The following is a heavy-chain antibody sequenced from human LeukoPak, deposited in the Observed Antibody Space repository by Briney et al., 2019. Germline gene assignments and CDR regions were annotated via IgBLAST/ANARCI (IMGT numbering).Heavy chain of an antibody. Sequence: QPGGSLRLSCAASGFTFSSYSMNWVRQAPGKGLEWVSYISSSSSTIYYADSVKGRFTISRDNAKNSLYLQMNSLRAEDTAVYYCARGIRGPAGVWRTYYGMDVWGQGTTVTVSS. CDR1: GFTFSSYS. CDR3: ARGIRGPAGVWRTYYGMDV. V-gene: IGHV3-48*04. CDR2: ISSSSSTI. J-gene: IGHJ6*02. D-gene: IGHD3-10*01.